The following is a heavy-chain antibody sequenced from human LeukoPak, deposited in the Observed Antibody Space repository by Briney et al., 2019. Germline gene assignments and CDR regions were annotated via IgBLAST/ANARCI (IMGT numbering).Heavy chain of an antibody. CDR3: AKGAEIDH. CDR1: GFNFNNFA. J-gene: IGHJ4*02. V-gene: IGHV3-23*01. CDR2: MTGPADTT. Sequence: GGSLRLSCAASGFNFNNFAMSWVRQAPGKGPEWLSAMTGPADTTHYAESVKGRFTISRDYSKSMVYLQMNSLRVEDTAIYCCAKGAEIDHWGQGTLVTASS.